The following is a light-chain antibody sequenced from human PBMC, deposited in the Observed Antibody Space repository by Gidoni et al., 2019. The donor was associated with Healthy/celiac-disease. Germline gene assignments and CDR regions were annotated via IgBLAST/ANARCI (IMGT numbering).Light chain of an antibody. V-gene: IGKV1-33*01. CDR3: QQYDNPLIT. J-gene: IGKJ5*01. Sequence: DIQMTKSPSSLSASVGDRVTITCQASQDISNYLNWYQQKPEKAPKLLIYDASNLETGVPSMFSGSGSGTDFTFTISRLQPEDIATYYCQQYDNPLITFGQGTRLEIK. CDR1: QDISNY. CDR2: DAS.